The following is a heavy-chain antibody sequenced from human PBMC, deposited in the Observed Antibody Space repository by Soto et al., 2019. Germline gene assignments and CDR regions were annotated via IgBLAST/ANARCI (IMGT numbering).Heavy chain of an antibody. J-gene: IGHJ4*02. D-gene: IGHD3-3*01. CDR2: IRSKAYGGTT. Sequence: GGSLRLSCTASGFTFGDYAMSWFRQAPGKGLEWVGFIRSKAYGGTTEYAASVKGRFTISRDDSKSIAYLQMNSLKTEDTAVYYCTRYPYDFWSGYYIDLRPPFDYWGQGTLVTVSS. CDR1: GFTFGDYA. CDR3: TRYPYDFWSGYYIDLRPPFDY. V-gene: IGHV3-49*03.